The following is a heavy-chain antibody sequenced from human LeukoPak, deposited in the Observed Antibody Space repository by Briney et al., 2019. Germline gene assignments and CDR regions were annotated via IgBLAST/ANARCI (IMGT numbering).Heavy chain of an antibody. V-gene: IGHV3-9*01. CDR3: AKDMGGYSYGYDY. Sequence: GTSLRLSCAASGFTFDDYAMHWGRQAPGKGLEWVSGISWNSGSIDYADSVKGRFTISRDNAKNSLYLQMNSLRAEDTALYYCAKDMGGYSYGYDYWGQGTLVTVSS. CDR2: ISWNSGSI. J-gene: IGHJ4*02. CDR1: GFTFDDYA. D-gene: IGHD5-18*01.